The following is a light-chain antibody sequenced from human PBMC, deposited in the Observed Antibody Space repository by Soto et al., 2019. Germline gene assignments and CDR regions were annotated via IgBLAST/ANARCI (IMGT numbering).Light chain of an antibody. Sequence: NVLTQSPGTLSLSPGERATLSCRASQSVSSTYLTWYQQKPGQAPRLLIYGASTRATGIPDRFSGSGSGTDFTLTINRLEPDDFAVYYCHQCGSSPRAFGQGTKVEIK. V-gene: IGKV3-20*01. J-gene: IGKJ1*01. CDR1: QSVSSTY. CDR3: HQCGSSPRA. CDR2: GAS.